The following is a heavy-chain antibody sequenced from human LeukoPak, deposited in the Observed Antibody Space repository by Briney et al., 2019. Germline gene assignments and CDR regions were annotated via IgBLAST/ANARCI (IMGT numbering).Heavy chain of an antibody. CDR3: ARAGYGDSDFDY. D-gene: IGHD4-17*01. J-gene: IGHJ4*02. CDR2: IYYSGST. CDR1: GGSISSYY. Sequence: SETLSLTCTVSGGSISSYYWSWIRQPPGKGLEWIGYIYYSGSTNYNPSLKSRVTISVDKSKNQFSLKLNSVTAADTAVYYCARAGYGDSDFDYWGQGTLVTVSS. V-gene: IGHV4-59*08.